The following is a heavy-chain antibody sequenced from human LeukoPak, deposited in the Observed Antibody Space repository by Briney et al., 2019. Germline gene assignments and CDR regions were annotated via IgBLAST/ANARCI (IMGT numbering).Heavy chain of an antibody. CDR1: GGSISSISYY. CDR2: IYYSGST. Sequence: SETLSLTCTVSGGSISSISYYWGWLRHPPGKGLEWIRSIYYSGSTYYNPSVKSRVTISVDRSKNQFSLKLSSVTAADTAVYYCARASWDSSPYYFDYWGQGTLVTVSS. V-gene: IGHV4-39*07. D-gene: IGHD3-22*01. J-gene: IGHJ4*02. CDR3: ARASWDSSPYYFDY.